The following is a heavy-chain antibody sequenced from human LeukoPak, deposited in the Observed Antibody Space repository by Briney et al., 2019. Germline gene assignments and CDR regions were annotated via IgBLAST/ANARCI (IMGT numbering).Heavy chain of an antibody. J-gene: IGHJ6*02. V-gene: IGHV5-51*01. D-gene: IGHD5/OR15-5a*01. CDR3: ARQGQVSGQFFHGMDV. CDR1: GYSFTNYW. Sequence: GESLKISCKGSGYSFTNYWIAWVRQMPGKGLEWMGIIYPGDSDTRYSPSFQGQVTISADKSISTAYLQWSSLKASDTAMYYCARQGQVSGQFFHGMDVWGQGTTITVSS. CDR2: IYPGDSDT.